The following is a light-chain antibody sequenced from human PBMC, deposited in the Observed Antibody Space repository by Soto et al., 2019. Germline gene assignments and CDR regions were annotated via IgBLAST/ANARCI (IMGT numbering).Light chain of an antibody. V-gene: IGKV1-39*01. CDR1: QSIGSC. Sequence: DIQMTQSPSSLSASVGDRVTITCRASQSIGSCLNWYQQKPGKAPKVLISAASRLQSGVPSRFTGSGSGAEFTLTISSLQLEDFATYHCQQSYSTLGWTFGQGTKVEIK. CDR3: QQSYSTLGWT. CDR2: AAS. J-gene: IGKJ1*01.